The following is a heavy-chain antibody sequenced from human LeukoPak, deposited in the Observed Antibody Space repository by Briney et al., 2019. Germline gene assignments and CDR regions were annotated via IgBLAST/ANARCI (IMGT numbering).Heavy chain of an antibody. CDR2: MNPNSGNT. CDR3: ARVGVSAYLYYYYYYMDV. CDR1: GYTFTSYG. D-gene: IGHD1-26*01. Sequence: ASVKVSCKASGYTFTSYGISWVRQATGQGLEWMGWMNPNSGNTGYAQKFQGRVTMTRNTSISTAYMELSSLRSEDTAVYYCARVGVSAYLYYYYYYMDVWGKGTTVTVSS. J-gene: IGHJ6*03. V-gene: IGHV1-8*02.